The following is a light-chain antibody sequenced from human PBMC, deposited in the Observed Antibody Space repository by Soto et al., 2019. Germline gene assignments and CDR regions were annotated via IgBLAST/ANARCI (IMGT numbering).Light chain of an antibody. CDR3: CSYAGSYTSVYV. CDR2: DVS. CDR1: KNDIGVYDF. J-gene: IGLJ1*01. V-gene: IGLV2-11*01. Sequence: QSVLTQPPSASGSPGQSVTISCTGTKNDIGVYDFVSWYQHHPGKAPRLIIYDVSKRPSGVPDRFSGSKSGNTASLTISGLQAEDEADYYCCSYAGSYTSVYVFGTGTKVTVL.